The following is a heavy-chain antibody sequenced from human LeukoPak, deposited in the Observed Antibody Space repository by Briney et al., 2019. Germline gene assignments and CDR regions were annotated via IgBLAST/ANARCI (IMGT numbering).Heavy chain of an antibody. CDR1: GFIFSDYY. V-gene: IGHV3-11*04. J-gene: IGHJ4*02. Sequence: GGSLRLSCAASGFIFSDYYMSWIRQAPGKGLEWVSYISSSGSTKYYAGSVKGRFTISRDNAKNSLYLQMNSLRAEDTAVYYCARLRPSSYYFDYWGQGTLVTVSS. D-gene: IGHD6-6*01. CDR3: ARLRPSSYYFDY. CDR2: ISSSGSTK.